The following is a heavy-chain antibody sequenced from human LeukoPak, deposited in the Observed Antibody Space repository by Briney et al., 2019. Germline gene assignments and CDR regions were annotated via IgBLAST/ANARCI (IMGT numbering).Heavy chain of an antibody. Sequence: GRSLRLSCAASGFTFTTYAMNWVRQAPGKGLEWVSAISGSGGSTYYADSVKGRFTISRDNSKNTLCLQMNSLRAEDTAAYYCAKDRVVVVPAASDGNAFDIWGQGTMVTVSS. CDR3: AKDRVVVVPAASDGNAFDI. CDR1: GFTFTTYA. CDR2: ISGSGGST. V-gene: IGHV3-23*01. J-gene: IGHJ3*02. D-gene: IGHD2-2*01.